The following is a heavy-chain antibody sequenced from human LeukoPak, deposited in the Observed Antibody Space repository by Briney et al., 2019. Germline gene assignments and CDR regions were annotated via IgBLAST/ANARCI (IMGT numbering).Heavy chain of an antibody. V-gene: IGHV3-53*01. D-gene: IGHD3-16*02. J-gene: IGHJ4*02. CDR1: GFTVSSNY. Sequence: GGSLRLSCAASGFTVSSNYMSWVRQAPGKGLEWVSVIYSGGSTYYADSVKGRFTISRDNAKNSLYLQMNSLGAEDTAVYYCARDSTFGGVIVPSSFDYWGQGTLVTVSS. CDR3: ARDSTFGGVIVPSSFDY. CDR2: IYSGGST.